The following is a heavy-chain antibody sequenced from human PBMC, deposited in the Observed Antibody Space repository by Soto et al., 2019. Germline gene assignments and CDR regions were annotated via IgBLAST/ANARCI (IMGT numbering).Heavy chain of an antibody. J-gene: IGHJ5*02. CDR2: IIPIFGIT. V-gene: IGHV1-69*17. CDR3: ARAQTTVTTSPWFDP. Sequence: QVQLVQSGAEVKKPGSSVKVSCKASGGTFSNFDINWVRQAPGQGLEWMGGIIPIFGITDYAPKFQGRVTITADKSTSTAYLEVRRLRSEDTAMYYCARAQTTVTTSPWFDPWGQGTLSPSPQ. D-gene: IGHD4-17*01. CDR1: GGTFSNFD.